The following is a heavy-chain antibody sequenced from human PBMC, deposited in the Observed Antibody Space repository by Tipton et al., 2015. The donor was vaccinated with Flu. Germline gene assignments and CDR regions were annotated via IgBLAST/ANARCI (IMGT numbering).Heavy chain of an antibody. CDR1: GYTFTTYD. J-gene: IGHJ4*02. CDR3: ARVEYGDNPEF. V-gene: IGHV1-8*01. CDR2: TNPNSGQV. D-gene: IGHD4-17*01. Sequence: QMQLVQSGAEVRKPGASVKVSCKASGYTFTTYDINWVRQAPGQGLEWMGWTNPNSGQVGYAQRFQGRVTMTRDTSITTAYMELSGLTSDDTAVYYCARVEYGDNPEFWGQGTLVTVSS.